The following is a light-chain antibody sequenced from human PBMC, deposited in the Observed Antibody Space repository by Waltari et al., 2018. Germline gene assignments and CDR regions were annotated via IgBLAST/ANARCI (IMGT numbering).Light chain of an antibody. V-gene: IGLV2-23*02. J-gene: IGLJ2*01. CDR3: CSYAGSSTYVV. Sequence: QSALTQPASVSGSPSQSLTLSCTGTSSDVGGYNSVSWYQQHPGKAPKLMIYDVSKRPSGVSNRFSGSKSGNTASLTISGLQAEDEADYYCCSYAGSSTYVVFGGGTKLTVL. CDR1: SSDVGGYNS. CDR2: DVS.